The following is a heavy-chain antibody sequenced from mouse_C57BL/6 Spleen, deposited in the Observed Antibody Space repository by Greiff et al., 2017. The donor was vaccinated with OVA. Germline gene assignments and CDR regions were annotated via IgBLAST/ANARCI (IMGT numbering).Heavy chain of an antibody. CDR2: IYPGGGDT. CDR1: GYAFSSYW. V-gene: IGHV1-80*01. CDR3: ARSALYWDEGYFDV. J-gene: IGHJ1*03. D-gene: IGHD4-1*01. Sequence: VQLQESGAELVKPGASVKISCKASGYAFSSYWMNWVKQRPGKGLEWIGQIYPGGGDTNYNGKFKGKATLTADKSSSTAYMQLSSLTSEDSAVYVCARSALYWDEGYFDVWGTGTTVTVSS.